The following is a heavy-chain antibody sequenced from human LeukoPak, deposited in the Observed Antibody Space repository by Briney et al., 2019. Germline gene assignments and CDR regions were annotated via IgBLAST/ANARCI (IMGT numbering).Heavy chain of an antibody. V-gene: IGHV3-11*01. J-gene: IGHJ4*02. Sequence: PGRSLRLSCTASGFTFNDYYMSWIRQAPGKGPEWLSYISGSENTIYYADSVRGRFTISRDNAKNSLSLQMNSLRAEDTALYYCARYDTSGYYPDFWGQGTLLTVSS. CDR3: ARYDTSGYYPDF. D-gene: IGHD3-22*01. CDR2: ISGSENTI. CDR1: GFTFNDYY.